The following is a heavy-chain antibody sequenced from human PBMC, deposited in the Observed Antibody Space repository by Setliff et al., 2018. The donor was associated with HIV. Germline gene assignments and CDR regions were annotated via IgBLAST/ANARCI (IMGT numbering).Heavy chain of an antibody. J-gene: IGHJ4*01. CDR1: GGSISTSRYY. CDR2: INYRGNT. CDR3: ASHLPPYSGNFDY. Sequence: PSETLSLTCTVSGGSISTSRYYWGWIRQPPGKGLEWIGSINYRGNTYYNPSLTSRAAIFVDTSKNQISLKLSSVTAADTAVYYCASHLPPYSGNFDYWGHGTLVTVSS. V-gene: IGHV4-39*01. D-gene: IGHD1-26*01.